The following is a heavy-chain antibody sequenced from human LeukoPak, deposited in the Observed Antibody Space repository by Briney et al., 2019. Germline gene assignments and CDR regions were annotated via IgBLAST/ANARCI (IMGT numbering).Heavy chain of an antibody. CDR1: GGSISRSSYY. V-gene: IGHV4-39*01. Sequence: SETLSLTCTVSGGSISRSSYYWGWIRQPPGKGLEWIGSIYYSGTTYYSSSLKSRVTISVDTSKNQFSLKLSSVTAADAAVYYCARSGDGYNPPMDYWGQGTLVTVSS. CDR2: IYYSGTT. D-gene: IGHD5-24*01. J-gene: IGHJ4*02. CDR3: ARSGDGYNPPMDY.